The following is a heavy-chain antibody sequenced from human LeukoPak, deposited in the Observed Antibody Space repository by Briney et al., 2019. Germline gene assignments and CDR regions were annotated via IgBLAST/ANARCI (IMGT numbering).Heavy chain of an antibody. D-gene: IGHD3-16*01. CDR1: GYSISSGYY. Sequence: SETLSLTCAVSGYSISSGYYWGWIRQPPGKGLEWIGSIYHSGSTYYNPSLKSRVTISVDTSKNQFSLKLSSVTAADTAVYSCARHVGITFRGGEGAFDIWGQGTMVTVSS. CDR2: IYHSGST. J-gene: IGHJ3*02. CDR3: ARHVGITFRGGEGAFDI. V-gene: IGHV4-38-2*01.